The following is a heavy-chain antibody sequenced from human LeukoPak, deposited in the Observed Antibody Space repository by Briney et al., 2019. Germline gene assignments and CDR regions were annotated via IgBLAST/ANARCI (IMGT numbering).Heavy chain of an antibody. CDR3: ARGLAYYFDSSGYYVTDAFDI. J-gene: IGHJ3*02. D-gene: IGHD3-22*01. V-gene: IGHV4-59*01. CDR2: IYYSGST. Sequence: PSETLSLTCTVSGGSISSYYWSWIRQPPGKGLEWIGYIYYSGSTNYNPSLKSRVTISVDTSKNQFSLKLTSVTAADTAVYYCARGLAYYFDSSGYYVTDAFDIWGQGTMVTVSS. CDR1: GGSISSYY.